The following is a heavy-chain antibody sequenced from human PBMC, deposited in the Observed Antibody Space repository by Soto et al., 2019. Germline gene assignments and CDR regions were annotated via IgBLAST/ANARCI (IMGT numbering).Heavy chain of an antibody. CDR2: ISPAGTNQ. J-gene: IGHJ1*01. V-gene: IGHV3-30-3*01. CDR1: GFIFSDYA. D-gene: IGHD6-6*01. Sequence: HPGGSLRLSCVASGFIFSDYAMHWARQAPGKDLEWVALISPAGTNQYYADSAKGRFTISRDNSKNTLYLQMNSLRPEDTGLYYCARENSRISPRLFQHWGHGTLVTVSS. CDR3: ARENSRISPRLFQH.